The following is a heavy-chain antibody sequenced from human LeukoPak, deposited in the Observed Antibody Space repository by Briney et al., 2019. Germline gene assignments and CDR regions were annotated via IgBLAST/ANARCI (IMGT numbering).Heavy chain of an antibody. Sequence: SETLSLTCTVSGGSISSYYWSWIRQPAGKGLEWIGRIYTSGSTNYNPSLKSRVTMSVDTSKNQFSLKLSSVTAADTAVYYCARDRLGAVADAFDIWGQGTMATVSS. CDR2: IYTSGST. CDR1: GGSISSYY. J-gene: IGHJ3*02. CDR3: ARDRLGAVADAFDI. V-gene: IGHV4-4*07. D-gene: IGHD6-13*01.